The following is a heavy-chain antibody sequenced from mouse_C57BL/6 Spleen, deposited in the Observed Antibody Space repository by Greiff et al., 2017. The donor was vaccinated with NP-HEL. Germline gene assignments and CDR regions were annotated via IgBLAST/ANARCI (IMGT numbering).Heavy chain of an antibody. J-gene: IGHJ2*01. CDR1: GYTFTDYY. Sequence: EVQLQQSGPELVKPGASVKISCKASGYTFTDYYMNWVKQSHGKSLEWIGDINPNNGGTSYNQKFKGKATLTVDKSSSTAYMELRSLTSEDSAVYYCARIWEGYWGQGTTLTVSS. D-gene: IGHD4-1*01. CDR2: INPNNGGT. V-gene: IGHV1-26*01. CDR3: ARIWEGY.